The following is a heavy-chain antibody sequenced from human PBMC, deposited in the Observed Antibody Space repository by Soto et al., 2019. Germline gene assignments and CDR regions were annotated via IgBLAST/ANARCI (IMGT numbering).Heavy chain of an antibody. J-gene: IGHJ4*02. D-gene: IGHD2-21*02. V-gene: IGHV3-23*01. CDR1: GFTFGSYA. CDR2: ISGSGRST. Sequence: EVQLLESGGDLVQPGGSLRLSCAASGFTFGSYAISWVRRPPGKGLEWVSVISGSGRSTYYADSVKGRFTISRDNSKNTLYLQMTSLRVEDTAVYYCAKSYCGGDCLFDYWGQGALVTVSS. CDR3: AKSYCGGDCLFDY.